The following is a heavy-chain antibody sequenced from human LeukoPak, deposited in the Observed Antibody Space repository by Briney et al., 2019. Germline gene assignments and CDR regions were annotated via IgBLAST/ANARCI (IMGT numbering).Heavy chain of an antibody. D-gene: IGHD2/OR15-2a*01. CDR1: GFTVNSNC. CDR3: ARDLLPFSSIANGMDV. Sequence: GGSLRLSCAASGFTVNSNCMTWVRQAPGKGLHWVSVIYSGGKTYYADSAKGRFTISRDNSRNTLYLQMNSLRAEDTAVYYCARDLLPFSSIANGMDVWGQGTTVTVSS. J-gene: IGHJ6*02. V-gene: IGHV3-66*01. CDR2: IYSGGKT.